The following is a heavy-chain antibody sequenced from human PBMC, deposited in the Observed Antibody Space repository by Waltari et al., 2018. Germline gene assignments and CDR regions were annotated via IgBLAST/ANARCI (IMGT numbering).Heavy chain of an antibody. CDR1: GGTFSSYA. V-gene: IGHV1-69*14. J-gene: IGHJ4*02. CDR2: IIPIFGTA. D-gene: IGHD3-22*01. CDR3: ARAGEAYYDSSGYYHAPGPFDY. Sequence: QVQLVQSGAEVKKPGSSVKVSCNASGGTFSSYAISWVRQAPGQGLEWMGGIIPIFGTANYAQKFQGRVTITADKSTSTAYMELSSLRSEDTAVYYCARAGEAYYDSSGYYHAPGPFDYWGQGTLVTVSS.